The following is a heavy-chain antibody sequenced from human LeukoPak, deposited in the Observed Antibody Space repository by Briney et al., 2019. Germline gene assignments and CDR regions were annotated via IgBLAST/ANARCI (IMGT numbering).Heavy chain of an antibody. CDR3: ARVLWSEAFLEWFGTDGFDI. V-gene: IGHV1-18*01. Sequence: ASVKVSCKASGYTFTSYGISWVRQAPGQGLEWMGWISAYNGNTNYAQKFQGRVTMTRDTSINTAYMELSKLRSDDTAVYYCARVLWSEAFLEWFGTDGFDIWGQGTMVTVSS. D-gene: IGHD3-3*02. CDR1: GYTFTSYG. CDR2: ISAYNGNT. J-gene: IGHJ3*02.